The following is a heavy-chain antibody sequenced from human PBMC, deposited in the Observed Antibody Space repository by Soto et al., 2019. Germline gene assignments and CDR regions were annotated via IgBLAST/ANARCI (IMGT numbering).Heavy chain of an antibody. CDR1: GFTFSSYE. Sequence: EVQLVESGGDSVQPGGSLRLSCAASGFTFSSYEMNWVRQAPGKGLEWVSDITSTGSTRYYADSVKGRFTISRDNAKNSLYLQMNSLRAEDTAVYYCARGYCTSSACHWNFDYWGQGTLVTVSS. CDR3: ARGYCTSSACHWNFDY. D-gene: IGHD2-8*02. V-gene: IGHV3-48*03. CDR2: ITSTGSTR. J-gene: IGHJ4*02.